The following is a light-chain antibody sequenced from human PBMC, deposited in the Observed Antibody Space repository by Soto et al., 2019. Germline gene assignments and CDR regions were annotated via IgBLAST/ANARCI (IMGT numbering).Light chain of an antibody. V-gene: IGKV3-20*01. CDR3: QQYGSSALT. CDR1: QSVSSSY. J-gene: IGKJ4*01. Sequence: EIVLTQSPGTLSLSPGERATLCFRASQSVSSSYLAWYQQKPGQAPRLLIYGASSRATGIPDRFSGSGSGTDFTLTISRLEPEDFAVYYCQQYGSSALTFGGGTKVDIK. CDR2: GAS.